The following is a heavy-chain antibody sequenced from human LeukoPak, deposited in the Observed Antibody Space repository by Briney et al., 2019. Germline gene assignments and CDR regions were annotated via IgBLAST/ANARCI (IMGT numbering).Heavy chain of an antibody. J-gene: IGHJ4*02. D-gene: IGHD6-13*01. Sequence: ASVKVSCTASGYTFTSYYMHWVRQAPGQGLEWMGIINPSGGSTSYAQKFQGRVTMTRDMSTSTVYMELSSLRSEDTAVYYCARDLAAAGRDYWDQGTLVTVSS. V-gene: IGHV1-46*01. CDR1: GYTFTSYY. CDR2: INPSGGST. CDR3: ARDLAAAGRDY.